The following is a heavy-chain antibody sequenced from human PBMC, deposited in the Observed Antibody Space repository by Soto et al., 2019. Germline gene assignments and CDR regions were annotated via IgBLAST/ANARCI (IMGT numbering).Heavy chain of an antibody. J-gene: IGHJ6*03. CDR2: IYYSGST. CDR1: GGKISDYY. D-gene: IGHD4-4*01. CDR3: AVATVTTYYYYYMDV. V-gene: IGHV4-59*01. Sequence: ASEPLSLTYTVSGGKISDYYWRWIRQPPGKGLEWIGYIYYSGSTNYNPSLKSRVTISVDTSKNQFSLKLSSVTAADTAVYYCAVATVTTYYYYYMDVWAKGPRSPSP.